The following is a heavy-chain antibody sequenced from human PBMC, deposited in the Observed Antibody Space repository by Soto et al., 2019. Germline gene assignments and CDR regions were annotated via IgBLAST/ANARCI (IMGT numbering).Heavy chain of an antibody. J-gene: IGHJ5*02. D-gene: IGHD6-13*01. Sequence: ASVKVSCKASGYTFTSYGISWVRQAPGQGLEWMGWISAYNGNTNYAQKLQGRVTMTTDTSTSTAYMELRSLRSDDTAVYYCAREESVSSWNEDWFDPWGQGTLVTVSS. CDR1: GYTFTSYG. CDR3: AREESVSSWNEDWFDP. V-gene: IGHV1-18*01. CDR2: ISAYNGNT.